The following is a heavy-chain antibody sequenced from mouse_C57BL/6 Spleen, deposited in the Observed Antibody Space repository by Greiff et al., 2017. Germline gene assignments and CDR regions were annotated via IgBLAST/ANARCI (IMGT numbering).Heavy chain of an antibody. J-gene: IGHJ4*01. V-gene: IGHV10-1*01. Sequence: EVMLVESGGGLVQPKGSLKLSCAASGFSFNTYAMNWVRQAPGKGLEWVARIRSKSNNYATYYADSVKDRFTISRDDSESMLYLQMNNLKTEDTAMYYCVRHENGGAMDYWGQGTSVTVSS. CDR2: IRSKSNNYAT. CDR3: VRHENGGAMDY. CDR1: GFSFNTYA.